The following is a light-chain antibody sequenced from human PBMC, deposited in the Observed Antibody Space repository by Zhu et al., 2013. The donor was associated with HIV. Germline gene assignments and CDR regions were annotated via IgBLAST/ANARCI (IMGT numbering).Light chain of an antibody. J-gene: IGKJ2*01. CDR3: QQYGSSPYT. V-gene: IGKV3-20*01. CDR2: GSS. CDR1: QSVTTN. Sequence: EIVLTQSPVSLSLSPGERATLSCRASQSVTTNLAWYQQKPGQPPSLLIDGSSNRATGIPDRFSGSGSGTDFTLTISRLEPEDFAAYYCQQYGSSPYTFGQGTKLEI.